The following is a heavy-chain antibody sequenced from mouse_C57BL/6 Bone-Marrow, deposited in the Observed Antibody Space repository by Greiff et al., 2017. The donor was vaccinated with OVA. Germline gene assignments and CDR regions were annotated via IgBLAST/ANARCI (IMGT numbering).Heavy chain of an antibody. J-gene: IGHJ3*01. Sequence: EVQRVESGGGLVKPGGSLKLSCAASGFTFSDYGMHWVRQAPETGLEWVAYISSGSSTIYYADTVKGRFTISRDNAKNTLFLQMTSLRSEDTAMYYCARRWLLAWFAYWGQGTLVTVSA. D-gene: IGHD2-3*01. CDR2: ISSGSSTI. CDR3: ARRWLLAWFAY. CDR1: GFTFSDYG. V-gene: IGHV5-17*01.